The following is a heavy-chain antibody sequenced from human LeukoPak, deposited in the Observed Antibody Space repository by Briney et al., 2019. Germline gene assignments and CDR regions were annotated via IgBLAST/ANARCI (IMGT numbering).Heavy chain of an antibody. CDR3: ARHEYNIYDLGIGWFDP. V-gene: IGHV1-69*13. Sequence: SVKVSCKASGGTFSSYAISWVRQAPGQGLEWMGGIIPMFGTSNYAQRFQGRVTISADESTTTAYLELSSLRSDDTAIYYCARHEYNIYDLGIGWFDPWGQGTLVTVSS. D-gene: IGHD3-3*01. CDR2: IIPMFGTS. J-gene: IGHJ5*02. CDR1: GGTFSSYA.